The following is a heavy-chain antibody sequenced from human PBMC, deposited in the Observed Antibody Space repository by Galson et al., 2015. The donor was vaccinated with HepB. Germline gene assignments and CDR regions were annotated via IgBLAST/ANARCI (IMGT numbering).Heavy chain of an antibody. CDR3: ARDEGWGVTPVAAQY. CDR1: GFSFRDYW. D-gene: IGHD2-2*01. V-gene: IGHV3-7*05. J-gene: IGHJ4*02. CDR2: VNQDGSEK. Sequence: SLRLSCAASGFSFRDYWMSWVRQAPGKGLEWVANVNQDGSEKNHGDSVKGRFAISRDNAKRSMYLQMSSLRADDTAVYYCARDEGWGVTPVAAQYWGQGTLVTVSS.